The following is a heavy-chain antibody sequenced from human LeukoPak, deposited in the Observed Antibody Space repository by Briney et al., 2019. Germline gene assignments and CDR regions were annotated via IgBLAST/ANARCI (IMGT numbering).Heavy chain of an antibody. CDR3: AKDQEVIAVAGTVAFDT. CDR1: GFTFSIYD. J-gene: IGHJ3*02. CDR2: ISDNGEST. Sequence: GGSLRLSCAASGFTFSIYDMTWVRQAPGKGLEWVSSISDNGESTYYADSVKGRFTISRDNSKNTLYLQMNSLRAEDTAVYYCAKDQEVIAVAGTVAFDTWGQGTMVTVSS. D-gene: IGHD6-19*01. V-gene: IGHV3-23*01.